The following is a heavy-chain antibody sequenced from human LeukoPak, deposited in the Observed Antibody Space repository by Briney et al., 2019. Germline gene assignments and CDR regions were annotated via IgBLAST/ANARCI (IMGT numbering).Heavy chain of an antibody. CDR2: IIPIFGTA. J-gene: IGHJ4*02. Sequence: SVKVSCKASGGTFSSYAISWVRQAPGQGLEWMGGIIPIFGTANYAQKFQGRVTITADESTSTAYMELSSLRSEDTAVYYCARLSTMVRGKSDYWGQGTLVTVSS. CDR3: ARLSTMVRGKSDY. V-gene: IGHV1-69*13. CDR1: GGTFSSYA. D-gene: IGHD3-10*01.